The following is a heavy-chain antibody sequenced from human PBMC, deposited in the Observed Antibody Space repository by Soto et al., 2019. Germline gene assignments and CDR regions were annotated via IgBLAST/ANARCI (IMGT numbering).Heavy chain of an antibody. J-gene: IGHJ4*02. D-gene: IGHD3-22*01. CDR3: ARDRSMIVVVPGY. V-gene: IGHV3-30-3*01. Sequence: QVQLVESGGDVVQPGRSLRLSCAASGFTFNTYAMHWVRQAPGKGLEWVALISYDGSNKFYADSVKGRFTISRDNSKNTLYLQMNSLRADDTAIYYCARDRSMIVVVPGYWGQGTLVPVSS. CDR1: GFTFNTYA. CDR2: ISYDGSNK.